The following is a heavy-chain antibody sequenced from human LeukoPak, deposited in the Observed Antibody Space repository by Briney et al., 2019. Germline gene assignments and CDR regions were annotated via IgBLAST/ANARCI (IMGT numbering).Heavy chain of an antibody. CDR2: IYDSGTT. Sequence: TPSLTCIVSGGSISSGGYYWSWIRQHPGKGLEWIGYIYDSGTTYYNPSLKSRVSISVDTSKNQFSLKLSSVTAADTAVYYCARGGDRRGFDYWGQGTLVTVSS. V-gene: IGHV4-31*03. J-gene: IGHJ4*02. CDR3: ARGGDRRGFDY. CDR1: GGSISSGGYY. D-gene: IGHD1-14*01.